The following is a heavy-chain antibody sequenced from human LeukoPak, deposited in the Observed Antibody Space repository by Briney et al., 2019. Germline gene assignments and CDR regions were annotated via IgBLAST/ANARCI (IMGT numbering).Heavy chain of an antibody. D-gene: IGHD2-8*01. CDR2: ISLTGLT. CDR3: SRENGAFSPFGY. CDR1: GGSISNTNW. Sequence: PSGTLSLTCGVSGGSISNTNWWSWVRQPPGQGLEWIGEISLTGLTHYNPSLESRVTVTLDKSKNQLSLNLTSVTAADTAVYYCSRENGAFSPFGYWGQGTLVTVLS. V-gene: IGHV4-4*02. J-gene: IGHJ4*02.